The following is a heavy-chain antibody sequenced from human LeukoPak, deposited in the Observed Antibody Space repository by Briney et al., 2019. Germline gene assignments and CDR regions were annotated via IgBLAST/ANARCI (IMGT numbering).Heavy chain of an antibody. V-gene: IGHV4-59*01. Sequence: PSETLSLTCTVSGGSISSYYWSWIRQPPGKGLEWIGYIYYSGSTNYNPSLKSRVTISVDTSKNQFSLKLSSVTAADTAVYYCARNGNEARYYYYMDVWGKGTTVTVSS. J-gene: IGHJ6*03. CDR3: ARNGNEARYYYYMDV. CDR1: GGSISSYY. D-gene: IGHD1-1*01. CDR2: IYYSGST.